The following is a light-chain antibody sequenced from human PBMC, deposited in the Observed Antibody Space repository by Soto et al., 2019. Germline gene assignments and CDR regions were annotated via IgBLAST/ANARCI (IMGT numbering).Light chain of an antibody. V-gene: IGKV3-20*01. Sequence: EIVLTQSPGTLSLSPGERATLSCRASQSVSSSYLAWYQQKPGQAPRLLIYGASSRATGIPDRFSGSGSGTDFTLTISRLEPEDFAVYYGQQYGSSSWTFGQVTKVDNK. CDR3: QQYGSSSWT. CDR2: GAS. J-gene: IGKJ1*01. CDR1: QSVSSSY.